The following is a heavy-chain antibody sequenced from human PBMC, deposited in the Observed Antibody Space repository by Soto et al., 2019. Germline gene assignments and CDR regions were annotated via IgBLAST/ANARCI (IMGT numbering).Heavy chain of an antibody. V-gene: IGHV4-39*01. CDR3: ARHFSVDHFDY. CDR2: IYYGGST. CDR1: GDSITSNSYF. J-gene: IGHJ4*02. Sequence: QLQLQESGPGLVKPSETLSLTCTVSGDSITSNSYFWAWIRQPPGKGLEWIGSIYYGGSTYHNPSLQSRVTISVDRSNNQFSLKLTSVTAADTAVYYCARHFSVDHFDYWGQGALVTVSS. D-gene: IGHD3-9*01.